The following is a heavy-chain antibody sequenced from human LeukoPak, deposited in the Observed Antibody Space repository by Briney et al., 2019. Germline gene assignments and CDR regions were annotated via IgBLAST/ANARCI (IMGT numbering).Heavy chain of an antibody. J-gene: IGHJ4*02. CDR2: MHYSGRT. Sequence: KPSETLSLTCTVSGGSVTSGRYYWSWIRQPPGKGLEWIGYMHYSGRTNYNPSLKTRVTISIDTSKNQFSLKLSSVTAADTAVYYCARESSSDYFDYWGQGTLVTVSS. CDR3: ARESSSDYFDY. V-gene: IGHV4-61*01. D-gene: IGHD6-6*01. CDR1: GGSVTSGRYY.